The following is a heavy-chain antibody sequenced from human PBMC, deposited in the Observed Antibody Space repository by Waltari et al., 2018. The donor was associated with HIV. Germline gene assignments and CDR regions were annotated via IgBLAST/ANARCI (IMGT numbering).Heavy chain of an antibody. CDR2: ISVYNGNT. D-gene: IGHD3-9*01. J-gene: IGHJ5*02. CDR1: AYTCNSNHG. CDR3: ARDRADDILTGPLGP. V-gene: IGHV1-18*01. Sequence: QVQLVQSGAEVKKPGASVKVSCQASAYTCNSNHGIHWVRQAPGQGLEWMGWISVYNGNTNYAQKLQGRITMTTDTSTRTTYMELRSLRSDDTAVYYCARDRADDILTGPLGPWGQGTLVTVSS.